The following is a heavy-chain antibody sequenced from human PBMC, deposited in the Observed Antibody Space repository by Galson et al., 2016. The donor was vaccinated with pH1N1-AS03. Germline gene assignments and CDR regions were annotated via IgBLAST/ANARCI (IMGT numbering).Heavy chain of an antibody. CDR1: GDSVSSNIDA. CDR3: ARGRYSAFDI. V-gene: IGHV6-1*01. J-gene: IGHJ3*02. D-gene: IGHD1-1*01. Sequence: CAISGDSVSSNIDAWNWIRQSPSGGLEWLGRTYWRYKWYNDYAVSVKSRITINPDTSKNQFSLQLNSVTTEDTAVYYCARGRYSAFDIWGQGTMVTVSS. CDR2: TYWRYKWYN.